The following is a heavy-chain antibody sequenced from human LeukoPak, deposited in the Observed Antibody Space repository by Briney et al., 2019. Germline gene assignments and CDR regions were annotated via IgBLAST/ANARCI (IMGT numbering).Heavy chain of an antibody. CDR2: ISAYKGNT. CDR3: ARDDLGYCNGGSCYTLYDY. J-gene: IGHJ4*02. D-gene: IGHD2-15*01. Sequence: GASVKVSCKASGYTFSGYGISWVRQAPGQGLEWMGSISAYKGNTNYVKKLQGRVTMTTDTSTTTAYMELRSLRSDDTAVYYCARDDLGYCNGGSCYTLYDYWGQGTLVTVSS. V-gene: IGHV1-18*01. CDR1: GYTFSGYG.